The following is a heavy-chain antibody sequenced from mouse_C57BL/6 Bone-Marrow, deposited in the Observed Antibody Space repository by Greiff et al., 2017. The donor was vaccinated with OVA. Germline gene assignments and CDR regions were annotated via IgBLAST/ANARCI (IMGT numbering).Heavy chain of an antibody. CDR1: GYTFTDYY. V-gene: IGHV1-19*01. Sequence: EVQLQQSGPVLVKPGASVKMSCKASGYTFTDYYMNWVKQSHGKSLEWIGVINPYNGGTSYNQKFKGKATLTVDKSSSTAYMELNSLTSEDSAVYYCASRGVPHWYFDVWGTGTTVTVSS. CDR3: ASRGVPHWYFDV. D-gene: IGHD2-14*01. J-gene: IGHJ1*03. CDR2: INPYNGGT.